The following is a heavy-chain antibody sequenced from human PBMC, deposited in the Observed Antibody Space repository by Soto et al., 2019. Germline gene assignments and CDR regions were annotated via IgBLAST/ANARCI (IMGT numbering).Heavy chain of an antibody. V-gene: IGHV1-69*06. CDR2: LIPIYDEP. CDR3: ARVRDPHLDHYGLDV. CDR1: GFTFNAYG. Sequence: SVKVSCKTSGFTFNAYGIHWLRQSPGQGLEWMGGLIPIYDEPYYAQKFQGRVTISADKSTTTVHLELSSLTSDDTAVYFCARVRDPHLDHYGLDVWGQGTTVTVSS. J-gene: IGHJ6*02.